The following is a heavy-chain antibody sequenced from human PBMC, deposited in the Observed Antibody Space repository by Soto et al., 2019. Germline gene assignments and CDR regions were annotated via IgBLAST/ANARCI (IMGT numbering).Heavy chain of an antibody. CDR1: GGSISSYY. D-gene: IGHD3-16*02. CDR3: ARTYYDYVWGSYRPGAFDI. V-gene: IGHV4-59*01. Sequence: PSETLSLTCTVSGGSISSYYWSWIRQPPGKGLEWIGYIYYSGSTNYNPSLKSRVTISVDTSKNQFSLKLSSVTAADTAVYYCARTYYDYVWGSYRPGAFDIWGQGTMVTVS. CDR2: IYYSGST. J-gene: IGHJ3*02.